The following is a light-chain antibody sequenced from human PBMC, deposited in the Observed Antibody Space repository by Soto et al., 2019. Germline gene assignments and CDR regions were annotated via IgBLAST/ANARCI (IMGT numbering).Light chain of an antibody. Sequence: DIQMTQSPSSLSASVGDSVTITCRAGQSISSRLAWYQQKPGKAPKVLIYDASSLQSGVPSRFSGSGSGTEFTLTISSLQPDDFATYYCQQYESYKSFGQGTKVEIK. V-gene: IGKV1-5*01. J-gene: IGKJ1*01. CDR1: QSISSR. CDR3: QQYESYKS. CDR2: DAS.